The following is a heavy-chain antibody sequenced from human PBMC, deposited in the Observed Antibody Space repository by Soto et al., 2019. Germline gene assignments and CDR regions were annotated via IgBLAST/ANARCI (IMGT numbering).Heavy chain of an antibody. J-gene: IGHJ4*01. V-gene: IGHV3-23*01. CDR2: ITNTGSTT. CDR1: GIGFSTHA. CDR3: AKGFDYGHTKHIDH. Sequence: AGGSLRLSCAASGIGFSTHALSWVRQAQGKGLEWLSSITNTGSTTHYADSVKGRFTISRENSRNTLHLQMNNLRVDDTAVYYCAKGFDYGHTKHIDHWGQGTLVTVSS. D-gene: IGHD4-17*01.